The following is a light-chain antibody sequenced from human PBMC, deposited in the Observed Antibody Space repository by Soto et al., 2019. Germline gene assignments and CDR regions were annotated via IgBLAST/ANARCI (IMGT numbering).Light chain of an antibody. Sequence: QSVLTQPASVSGSPGQSITISCTGTSSDVGRYSYVSWYQQHPGKAPKLMIYDVSERPSGVPDRFSGSKSGNTASLTISGFQAEDEADYYCCSYAGTYTGVFGTGTKLTVL. V-gene: IGLV2-11*01. J-gene: IGLJ1*01. CDR3: CSYAGTYTGV. CDR2: DVS. CDR1: SSDVGRYSY.